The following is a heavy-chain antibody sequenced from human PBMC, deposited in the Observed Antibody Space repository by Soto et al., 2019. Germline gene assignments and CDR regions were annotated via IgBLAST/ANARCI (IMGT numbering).Heavy chain of an antibody. CDR3: ARSGIAVTGAGHGYYYYGMDV. Sequence: QVQLVQSGAEVKKPGSSVKVSCKASGGTFSSYAISWVRQAPGQGLEWMGGIIPIFGTANYAQKFQGRVTITADESTSTAYMELSSLRSEYTAVYYCARSGIAVTGAGHGYYYYGMDVWGQGTTVTVSS. CDR1: GGTFSSYA. CDR2: IIPIFGTA. V-gene: IGHV1-69*01. J-gene: IGHJ6*02. D-gene: IGHD6-19*01.